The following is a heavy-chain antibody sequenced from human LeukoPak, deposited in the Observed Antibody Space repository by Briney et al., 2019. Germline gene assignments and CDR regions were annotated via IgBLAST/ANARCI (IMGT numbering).Heavy chain of an antibody. CDR2: ISSSSSYI. CDR1: GFTFNSYS. J-gene: IGHJ4*02. V-gene: IGHV3-21*01. D-gene: IGHD3-10*01. Sequence: KAGGSLRLSCAASGFTFNSYSMNWVRQAPGKGLEWVSSISSSSSYIYYADSVKGRFTISRDNAKNSLYLQMNSLRAEDTAVYYCASHTGRYYYGSGSYYFDYWGQGTLVTVSS. CDR3: ASHTGRYYYGSGSYYFDY.